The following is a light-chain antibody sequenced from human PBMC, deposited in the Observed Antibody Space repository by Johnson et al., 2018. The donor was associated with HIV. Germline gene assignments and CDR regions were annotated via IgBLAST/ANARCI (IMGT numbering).Light chain of an antibody. CDR2: DNN. CDR1: SSNIGRNY. J-gene: IGLJ1*01. Sequence: QSVLTQPPSMSAAPGQKVTISCSGSSSNIGRNYVSWYQQLPGTAPKLLIFDNNKRPSGIPDRFSASTSGTSATLGITGLQPGDEADYYCGTWDSSLSAYVFGTGTKVTVL. V-gene: IGLV1-51*01. CDR3: GTWDSSLSAYV.